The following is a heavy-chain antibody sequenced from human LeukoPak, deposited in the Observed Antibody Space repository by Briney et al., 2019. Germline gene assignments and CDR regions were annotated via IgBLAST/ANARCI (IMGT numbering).Heavy chain of an antibody. CDR1: GFTFSSYG. Sequence: GGSLRLSCAASGFTFSSYGMHWVRQAPGKGLEWVAFIWYDGSNKYYADSVKGRFTISRDNSKNTLYLQMNSLRAEDTAVYYCAKGKADSSGPLIDYWGQGTLVTVSS. CDR3: AKGKADSSGPLIDY. J-gene: IGHJ4*02. CDR2: IWYDGSNK. D-gene: IGHD3-22*01. V-gene: IGHV3-30*02.